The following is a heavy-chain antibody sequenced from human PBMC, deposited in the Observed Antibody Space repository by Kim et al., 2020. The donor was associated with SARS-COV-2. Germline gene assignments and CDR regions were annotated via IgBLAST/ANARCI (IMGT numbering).Heavy chain of an antibody. D-gene: IGHD3-10*01. CDR3: TTDPLEYGSGSYYLCFGY. V-gene: IGHV3-15*01. CDR2: IKSKTDGGTT. J-gene: IGHJ4*02. CDR1: GFTFSNAW. Sequence: GGSLRLSCAASGFTFSNAWMSWVRQAPGKGLEWVCRIKSKTDGGTTEYAAPVKGRFTISRDDSKNTLYLQMNSLKTVDTAVYYCTTDPLEYGSGSYYLCFGYWGQGTLVTVSS.